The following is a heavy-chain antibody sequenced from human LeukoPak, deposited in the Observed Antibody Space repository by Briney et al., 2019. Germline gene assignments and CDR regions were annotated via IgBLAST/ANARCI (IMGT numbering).Heavy chain of an antibody. CDR3: AREIAAAGNYYYYYYGMDV. V-gene: IGHV3-7*01. CDR2: IKQDGSEK. Sequence: GGSLRLSCAASGFTFSSYWMSWVRQAPGKGLEWVANIKQDGSEKYYVDSVKGRFTISRDNAKNSLYLQMNSLRAEDTAVYYCAREIAAAGNYYYYYYGMDVRGQGTTVTVSS. CDR1: GFTFSSYW. J-gene: IGHJ6*02. D-gene: IGHD6-13*01.